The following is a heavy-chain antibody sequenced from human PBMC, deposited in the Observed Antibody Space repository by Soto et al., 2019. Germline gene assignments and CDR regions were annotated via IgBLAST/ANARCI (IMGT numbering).Heavy chain of an antibody. CDR2: IYTSGST. D-gene: IGHD6-13*01. CDR1: GDSISSYS. V-gene: IGHV4-4*07. J-gene: IGHJ6*02. CDR3: ARERGDVAASGTEVYHYQYGMDV. Sequence: SLTCTVSGDSISSYSWSWIRQPAGKGLEWIGHIYTSGSTIYNPSLKSRVTMSVDTSKNQFSLRLSSVTAADTAVYYCARERGDVAASGTEVYHYQYGMDVWGQGTTVTVSS.